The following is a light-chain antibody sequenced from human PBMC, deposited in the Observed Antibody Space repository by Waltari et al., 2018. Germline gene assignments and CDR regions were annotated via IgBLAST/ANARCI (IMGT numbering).Light chain of an antibody. Sequence: QSAPTQPASVSGAPGQSIHLPCTGTSRGVGRFNLFLWYQAPPGKAPKLMISEVNERPSWVSIRFSGSKSGNTASLTISGLQAEDEADYYCCSYAGSNTVLFGGGTKLTVL. J-gene: IGLJ2*01. CDR1: SRGVGRFNL. CDR2: EVN. V-gene: IGLV2-23*02. CDR3: CSYAGSNTVL.